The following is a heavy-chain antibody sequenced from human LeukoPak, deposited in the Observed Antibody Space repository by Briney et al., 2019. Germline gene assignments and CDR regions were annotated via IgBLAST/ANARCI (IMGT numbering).Heavy chain of an antibody. J-gene: IGHJ4*02. V-gene: IGHV3-7*03. CDR1: GFTFSNYW. Sequence: GGSLSLACAASGFTFSNYWMRWVRQAPGKGREWVANINQDGSDKYYVDSVKGRFTISRDNAKNSLYLQMNSLRAEDTAIYYCLREETIVVIRDSPPRGQGTLVTVSS. CDR3: LREETIVVIRDSPP. CDR2: INQDGSDK. D-gene: IGHD3-22*01.